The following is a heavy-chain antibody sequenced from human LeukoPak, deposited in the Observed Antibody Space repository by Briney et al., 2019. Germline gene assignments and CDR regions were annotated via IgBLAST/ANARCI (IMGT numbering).Heavy chain of an antibody. Sequence: GSLRLSCAASGFTFSSYGMHWVRQAPGKGLEWVAFIRYDGSNKYYADSVKGRFTISRDNSKNTLYLQMNSLRAEDTAVYYCAKTKPYGTTWYGGIDWGQGALVTVSS. CDR3: AKTKPYGTTWYGGID. CDR2: IRYDGSNK. D-gene: IGHD6-13*01. J-gene: IGHJ4*02. V-gene: IGHV3-30*02. CDR1: GFTFSSYG.